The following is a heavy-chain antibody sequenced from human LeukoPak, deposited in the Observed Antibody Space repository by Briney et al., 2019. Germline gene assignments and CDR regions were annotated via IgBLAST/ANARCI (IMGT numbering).Heavy chain of an antibody. V-gene: IGHV3-23*01. CDR3: AKDSEWELRSCFDY. D-gene: IGHD1-26*01. Sequence: GGSLRLSCAASGFTFSSYAMSWVRQAPGKGLEWFSAISGSGGSTYYADSVKGRFTISRDNSKNTLYLQMNSLRAEDTAVYYCAKDSEWELRSCFDYWGQGTLVTVSS. CDR2: ISGSGGST. J-gene: IGHJ4*02. CDR1: GFTFSSYA.